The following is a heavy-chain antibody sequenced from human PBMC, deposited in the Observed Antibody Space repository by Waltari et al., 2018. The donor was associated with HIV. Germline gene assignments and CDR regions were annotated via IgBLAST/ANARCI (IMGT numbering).Heavy chain of an antibody. V-gene: IGHV3-66*01. Sequence: EVQLVESGGHLVQPGGSLSLPRAASGFTVSSHYMTWVRQAPGKGLEWVSVIWSDGSTYYADSVKGRFTISRDNSRNTMYLQMNSLRVDDTAVYYCARDLREDYYHFAMNVWGQGTSVTVSS. CDR2: IWSDGST. D-gene: IGHD1-26*01. J-gene: IGHJ6*02. CDR1: GFTVSSHY. CDR3: ARDLREDYYHFAMNV.